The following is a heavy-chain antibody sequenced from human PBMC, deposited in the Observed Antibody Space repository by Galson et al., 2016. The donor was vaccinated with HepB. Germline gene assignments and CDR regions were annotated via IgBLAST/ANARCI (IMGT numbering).Heavy chain of an antibody. CDR1: GFTFSSNV. V-gene: IGHV3-30*14. Sequence: SLRLSCAASGFTFSSNVMHWVRQAPGKGLEWVAVISFDGFKKFYADSVRGRFSISRDNSKNILHLQMDSLGPEDTAVYYCARGGIAVFFDYWGHGTLVTVSS. J-gene: IGHJ4*01. CDR2: ISFDGFKK. CDR3: ARGGIAVFFDY. D-gene: IGHD6-19*01.